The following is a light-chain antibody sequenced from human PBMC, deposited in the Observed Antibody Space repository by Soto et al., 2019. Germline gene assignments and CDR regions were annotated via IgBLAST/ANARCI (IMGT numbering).Light chain of an antibody. CDR2: DTT. CDR1: TGAVTSGHY. CDR3: LLSYSESKL. V-gene: IGLV7-46*01. J-gene: IGLJ2*01. Sequence: QAVVTQEPSLTVSPGGTVTLTCGSSTGAVTSGHYPDWFQRKPGQAPRTLIFDTTNRHSWTPARFSGSLLGGKAALTLSGAQPEDEADYYCLLSYSESKLFGGGTKLTVL.